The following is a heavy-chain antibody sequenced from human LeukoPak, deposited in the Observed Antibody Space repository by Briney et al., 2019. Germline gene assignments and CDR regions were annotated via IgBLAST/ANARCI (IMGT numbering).Heavy chain of an antibody. V-gene: IGHV4-39*01. CDR2: IYRDGST. J-gene: IGHJ4*02. CDR1: GGSISGSSYY. Sequence: PSETLSLTCTVSGGSISGSSYYWGWIRQPPGKGLEWIGSIYRDGSTYYNPSLKSRVTISVDTSKNQLSLKLSSVTAADTAVYYCTRRAYCSGGTCYSDYWGQGTLVTVSS. CDR3: TRRAYCSGGTCYSDY. D-gene: IGHD2-15*01.